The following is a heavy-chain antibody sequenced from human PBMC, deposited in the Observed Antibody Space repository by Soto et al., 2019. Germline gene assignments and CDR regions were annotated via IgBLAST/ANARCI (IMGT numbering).Heavy chain of an antibody. V-gene: IGHV3-73*01. CDR3: TRHVFDYGDYGAFDI. J-gene: IGHJ3*02. CDR2: IRSKANSYAT. CDR1: GFTFSGSA. Sequence: EVQLVESGGGLVQPGGSLKLSCAASGFTFSGSAMHWVRQASGKGLEWVGRIRSKANSYATAYVASVKGRFTISRDDSKNTAYLQMNSLKTEDTAVYYCTRHVFDYGDYGAFDIWGQGTMVTVSS. D-gene: IGHD4-17*01.